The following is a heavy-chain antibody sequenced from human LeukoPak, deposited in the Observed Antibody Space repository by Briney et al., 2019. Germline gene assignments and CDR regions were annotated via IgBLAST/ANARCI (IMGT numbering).Heavy chain of an antibody. D-gene: IGHD6-13*01. V-gene: IGHV4-59*01. CDR3: ASEQLEPYRVFDY. Sequence: TSETLSLTCTVSGGSISSYYWSWIRQPPGKGLEWIGYIYYSGSTNYNSSLKSRVTISLDTSKNQFSLKLSSVTAADTAVYYCASEQLEPYRVFDYWGQGTLVTVSS. J-gene: IGHJ4*02. CDR1: GGSISSYY. CDR2: IYYSGST.